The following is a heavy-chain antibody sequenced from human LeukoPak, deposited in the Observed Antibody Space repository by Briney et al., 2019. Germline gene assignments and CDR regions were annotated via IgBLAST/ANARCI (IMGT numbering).Heavy chain of an antibody. CDR2: ISSSSSYI. CDR1: GFTFSSYS. Sequence: GGSLRLSCAASGFTFSSYSMNWVRQAPGKGLEWVSSISSSSSYIYYADSVKGRFTISRDNAKNSLYLQRNSLRAEDVAMYYCAREVHSNYDYWGQGTLVTVSS. J-gene: IGHJ4*02. V-gene: IGHV3-21*01. CDR3: AREVHSNYDY. D-gene: IGHD4-11*01.